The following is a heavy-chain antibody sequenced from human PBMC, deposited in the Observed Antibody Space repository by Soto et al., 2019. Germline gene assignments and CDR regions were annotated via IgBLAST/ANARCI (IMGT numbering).Heavy chain of an antibody. CDR3: ASPKYYYDSSGYYPSVDY. Sequence: SETLSLTCTVSGGSINSGGYSWTWIRQPPGKGLEWIGFIYYSGSTYYNPSLKSRVTISVDTSKNQFSLKLSSVTAADTAVYYCASPKYYYDSSGYYPSVDYWGQGTLVTVSS. CDR2: IYYSGST. J-gene: IGHJ4*02. V-gene: IGHV4-30-2*03. CDR1: GGSINSGGYS. D-gene: IGHD3-22*01.